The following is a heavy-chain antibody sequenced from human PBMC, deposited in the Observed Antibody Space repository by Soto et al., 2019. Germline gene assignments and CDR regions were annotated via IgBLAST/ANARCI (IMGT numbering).Heavy chain of an antibody. Sequence: GGSLRLSCAASGFTFSSYSMNWVRQAPGKGLEWVSSISSSSSYIYYADSVKGRFTISRDNAKNSLYLQMNSLRAEDTAVYYCARDLIPLHVDEDASWFDPWGQGTLVTVSS. CDR3: ARDLIPLHVDEDASWFDP. CDR1: GFTFSSYS. D-gene: IGHD5-12*01. J-gene: IGHJ5*02. CDR2: ISSSSSYI. V-gene: IGHV3-21*01.